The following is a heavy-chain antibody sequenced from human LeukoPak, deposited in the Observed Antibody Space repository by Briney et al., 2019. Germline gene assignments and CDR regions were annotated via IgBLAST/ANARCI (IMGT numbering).Heavy chain of an antibody. D-gene: IGHD4-17*01. CDR2: VFYSGTT. CDR3: ARLARSTRDYSWHFDL. Sequence: SETLSLTCTVSGGSVSNNNYYWTWLRQPPGMGLQWIGTVFYSGTTYYNPSLKSRATTSVDTSKNQFSLKLRSVTVADMAVYYCARLARSTRDYSWHFDLWGRGTLVTVSS. CDR1: GGSVSNNNYY. V-gene: IGHV4-39*01. J-gene: IGHJ2*01.